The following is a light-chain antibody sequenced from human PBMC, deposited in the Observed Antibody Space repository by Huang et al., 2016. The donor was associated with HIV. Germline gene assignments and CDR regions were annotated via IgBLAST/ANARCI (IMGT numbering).Light chain of an antibody. CDR1: QSVLYSSNNKNY. V-gene: IGKV4-1*01. CDR3: QQYYSIPWT. CDR2: WAS. Sequence: DIVMTQSPDSLAVSLGERAPIDCKSSQSVLYSSNNKNYLAWYQQKSGQSPKLLIYWASTRESGVPDRFSGSGSGTDFTLTISSLQAEDVAVYFCQQYYSIPWTFGQGTKVEVK. J-gene: IGKJ1*01.